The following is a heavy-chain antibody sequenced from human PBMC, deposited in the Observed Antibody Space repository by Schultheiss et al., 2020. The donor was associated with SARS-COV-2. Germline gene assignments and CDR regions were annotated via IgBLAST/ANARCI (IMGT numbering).Heavy chain of an antibody. CDR2: INHSGST. CDR1: GGSISSGDYY. D-gene: IGHD3-9*01. V-gene: IGHV4-30-4*01. J-gene: IGHJ4*02. Sequence: SETLSLTCTVSGGSISSGDYYWSWIRQPPGKGLEWIGEINHSGSTNYNPSLKSRVTMSVDTSKNQFSLKLSFVTAADTAVYYCATLRYFDSGFDYWGQGTLVTVSS. CDR3: ATLRYFDSGFDY.